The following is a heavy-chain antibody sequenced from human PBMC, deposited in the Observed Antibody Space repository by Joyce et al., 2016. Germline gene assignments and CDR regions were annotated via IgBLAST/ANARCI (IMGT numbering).Heavy chain of an antibody. Sequence: QVQLQESGPGLVKPSQTLSLTCTVSGDSIGGGSYYWSWIRQPAGKGLEWIGRIYPSGSTNYNPSLKSRVTSSVDRSNNQFSLRLNSVTAADTALYYCARDETHWIQGSWSPRWAFDIWGLGRMVTVSS. V-gene: IGHV4-61*02. CDR1: GDSIGGGSYY. J-gene: IGHJ3*02. CDR2: IYPSGST. CDR3: ARDETHWIQGSWSPRWAFDI. D-gene: IGHD3-10*01.